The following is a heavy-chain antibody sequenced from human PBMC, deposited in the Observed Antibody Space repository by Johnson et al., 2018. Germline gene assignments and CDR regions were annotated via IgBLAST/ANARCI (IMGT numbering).Heavy chain of an antibody. CDR1: GGSISSGDYY. Sequence: QVQLQESGPGLVKPSQTLSLTCTVSGGSISSGDYYWNWIRQHPGKGLEWIGYIYYSGSTYYNPSLKSRVTISVDTSKNQFSLKLSPVTAADTADYYWAREGIGGAFDIWGQGTMVTVSS. CDR3: AREGIGGAFDI. D-gene: IGHD3-16*01. CDR2: IYYSGST. V-gene: IGHV4-31*03. J-gene: IGHJ3*02.